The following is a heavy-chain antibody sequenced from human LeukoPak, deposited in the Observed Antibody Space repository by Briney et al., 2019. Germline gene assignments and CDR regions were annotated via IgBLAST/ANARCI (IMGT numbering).Heavy chain of an antibody. J-gene: IGHJ2*01. Sequence: SETLSLTCTVSGGSINSGSYYWSWIRQPAGKGLEWIGRIYTSGSTNYNPSLKSRVTISVDTSKNQFSLKLNSVAAADTAVYYCAREDIHILTGYHRRELYRYFDLWGRGTLVTVSS. CDR3: AREDIHILTGYHRRELYRYFDL. CDR1: GGSINSGSYY. D-gene: IGHD3-9*01. V-gene: IGHV4-61*02. CDR2: IYTSGST.